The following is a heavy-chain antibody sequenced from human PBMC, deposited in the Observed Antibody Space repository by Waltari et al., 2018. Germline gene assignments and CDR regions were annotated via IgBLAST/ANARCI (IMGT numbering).Heavy chain of an antibody. Sequence: QVQLVQSGAEVKKPGASVKVSCKASGYTFTGYYMHWVRQAPGQGLEWMGWINPNSGGTNYAQKLQGWVTMTRDTSISTAYMELSRLRSDDTAVYYCARNTMVRGGDPYYYYGMDVWGQGTTVTVSS. CDR1: GYTFTGYY. J-gene: IGHJ6*02. D-gene: IGHD3-10*01. CDR2: INPNSGGT. CDR3: ARNTMVRGGDPYYYYGMDV. V-gene: IGHV1-2*04.